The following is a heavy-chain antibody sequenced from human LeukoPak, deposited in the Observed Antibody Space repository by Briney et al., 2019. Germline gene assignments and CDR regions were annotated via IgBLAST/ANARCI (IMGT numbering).Heavy chain of an antibody. Sequence: ASVKVSCKASGYSFTGYYMHWVRQAPGQGLEWMGWISAYNGNTNYAQKLQGRVTMTTDTSTSTAYMELRSLRPDDTAVYYCARFKEIRYFDWLPPYGMDVWGQGTTVTVSS. D-gene: IGHD3-9*01. V-gene: IGHV1-18*04. J-gene: IGHJ6*02. CDR3: ARFKEIRYFDWLPPYGMDV. CDR1: GYSFTGYY. CDR2: ISAYNGNT.